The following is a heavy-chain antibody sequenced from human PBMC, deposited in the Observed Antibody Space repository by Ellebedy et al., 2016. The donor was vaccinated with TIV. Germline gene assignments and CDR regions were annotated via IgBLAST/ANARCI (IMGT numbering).Heavy chain of an antibody. CDR2: TYYRYKWNN. D-gene: IGHD3-16*01. Sequence: SQTLSLTCVISGDSVSTDIGWNWIRQSPSRGLEWLGRTYYRYKWNNDYAVSLKSRITIHPDTSKNQFSLQLNSVTPEDTAVYYCARGWFGSGMGVWGQGTTVTVSS. CDR3: ARGWFGSGMGV. J-gene: IGHJ6*02. V-gene: IGHV6-1*01. CDR1: GDSVSTDIG.